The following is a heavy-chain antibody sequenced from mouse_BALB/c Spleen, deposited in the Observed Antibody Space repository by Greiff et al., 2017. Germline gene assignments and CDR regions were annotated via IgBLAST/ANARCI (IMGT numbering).Heavy chain of an antibody. D-gene: IGHD2-12*01. CDR2: IWGGGST. V-gene: IGHV2-6-5*01. Sequence: VQLQESGPGLVQPSQSLSITCTVSGFSLTDYGVSWVRQPPGKGLEWLGVIWGGGSTNYNSALKSRLSTSKDNSKSQAFLIMNSLQTDDTAMYYCAKHFLEYDGAWFAYWGQGTLVTVSA. CDR3: AKHFLEYDGAWFAY. CDR1: GFSLTDYG. J-gene: IGHJ3*01.